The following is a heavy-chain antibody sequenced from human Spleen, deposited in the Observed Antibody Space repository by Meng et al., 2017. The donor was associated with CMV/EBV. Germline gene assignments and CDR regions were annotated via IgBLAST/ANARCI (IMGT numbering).Heavy chain of an antibody. J-gene: IGHJ4*02. Sequence: GSLRLSSTFSGGSITSYYWSWIRQPPGKGLEWIGYIYYSGSTKYKPSLKSRVTISLDMSKNQFSLKLSAVTAADTAVYFCARDVGGSSGWYLGNWGQGKLVTVSS. D-gene: IGHD6-19*01. CDR3: ARDVGGSSGWYLGN. V-gene: IGHV4-59*01. CDR2: IYYSGST. CDR1: GGSITSYY.